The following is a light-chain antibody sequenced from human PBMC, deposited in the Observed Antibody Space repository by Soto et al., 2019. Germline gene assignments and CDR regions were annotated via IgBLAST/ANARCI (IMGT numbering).Light chain of an antibody. J-gene: IGKJ2*01. CDR2: GAS. Sequence: EIVLTQSPGTLSLSPGERATLSCRASQSVSSSYLAWYQQKPGQAPRLLIYGASSRATGIPDRFSGSWSGTDFPLTISRLAPEDFAVYYCQQYRSSPMYTFGQGTKLEIK. CDR1: QSVSSSY. V-gene: IGKV3-20*01. CDR3: QQYRSSPMYT.